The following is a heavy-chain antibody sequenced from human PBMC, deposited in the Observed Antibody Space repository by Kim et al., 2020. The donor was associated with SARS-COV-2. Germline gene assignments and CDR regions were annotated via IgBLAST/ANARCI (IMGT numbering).Heavy chain of an antibody. D-gene: IGHD6-19*01. V-gene: IGHV1-18*01. CDR1: GYTFTSYG. CDR2: ISAYNGNT. J-gene: IGHJ5*02. CDR3: ARGGYSSGWYLRNWFDP. Sequence: ASVKVSCKASGYTFTSYGISWVRQAPGQGLEWMGWISAYNGNTNYAQKLQGRVTMTTDTSTSTAYMELRSLRSDDTAVYYCARGGYSSGWYLRNWFDPWGQGTLVTVSS.